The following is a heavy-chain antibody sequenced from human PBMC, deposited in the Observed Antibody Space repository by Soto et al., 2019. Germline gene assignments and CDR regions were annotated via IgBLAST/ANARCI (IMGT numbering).Heavy chain of an antibody. V-gene: IGHV3-15*06. Sequence: GSLRLSCAASGVTFSNAWMTWVRQAPGKGLEWVGHIKSEADGGTTYYIAPVRGRFTISRDDSKDTLYLQMDSPKTEDTAIYYCSSRKDYYDTSGHDYWGQGALVTVSS. J-gene: IGHJ4*02. CDR2: IKSEADGGTT. CDR3: SSRKDYYDTSGHDY. D-gene: IGHD3-22*01. CDR1: GVTFSNAW.